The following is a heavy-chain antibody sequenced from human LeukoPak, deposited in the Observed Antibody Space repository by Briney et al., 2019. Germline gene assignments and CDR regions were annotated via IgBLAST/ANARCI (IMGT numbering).Heavy chain of an antibody. V-gene: IGHV1-18*01. CDR3: ASGSLTMIRGVTYHYYGVDV. D-gene: IGHD3-10*01. CDR2: ISGYNGHT. Sequence: ASVKVSCKASGYTFTTYSVTWVRQVPGQGLEWMGWISGYNGHTNYEQKFKGRVTITTATSTSTAYMELRNLRSDDTGVYYCASGSLTMIRGVTYHYYGVDVWGQGTTVTVSS. CDR1: GYTFTTYS. J-gene: IGHJ6*02.